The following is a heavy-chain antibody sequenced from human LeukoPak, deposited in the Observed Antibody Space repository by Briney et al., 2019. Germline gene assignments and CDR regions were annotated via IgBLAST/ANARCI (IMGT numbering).Heavy chain of an antibody. V-gene: IGHV3-23*01. D-gene: IGHD6-13*01. CDR1: GFTFSSYG. J-gene: IGHJ4*02. CDR3: AKRYSSSWQKYFDY. CDR2: ISGSGGST. Sequence: GGSLRLSCAAPGFTFSSYGMSWVRQAPGKGLEWVSGISGSGGSTYYADSVKDRFTISRDNPRNTLYLQMNSLRAEDTALYYCAKRYSSSWQKYFDYWGQGTLVTVSS.